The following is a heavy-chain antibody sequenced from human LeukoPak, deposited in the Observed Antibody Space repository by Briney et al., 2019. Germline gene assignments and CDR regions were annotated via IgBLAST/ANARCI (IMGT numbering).Heavy chain of an antibody. J-gene: IGHJ4*02. D-gene: IGHD6-25*01. CDR1: GGSFSGYY. Sequence: SETLSLTCAVYGGSFSGYYWSWIRQPPGKGLEWIGEINHSGSTNYNPSLKSRVTISVDTSKNQFSLKLSSVTAADTAVYYCARHAVAARPYYFDYWGQGTLVTVSS. CDR2: INHSGST. CDR3: ARHAVAARPYYFDY. V-gene: IGHV4-34*01.